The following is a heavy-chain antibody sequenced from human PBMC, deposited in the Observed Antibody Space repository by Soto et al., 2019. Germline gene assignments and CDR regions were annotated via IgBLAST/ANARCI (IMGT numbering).Heavy chain of an antibody. CDR2: IYGRDT. V-gene: IGHV3-23*05. CDR3: AKTWGGSPLPGTMIYYFDS. Sequence: EVQLLQSGGDSVQAGGSLRLSCVASGFTFSTYAMAWVRQASGRGLEWVASIYGRDTYYADSVKGRFTISRDNPQSTLYLEMNGLGADDTAVYYCAKTWGGSPLPGTMIYYFDSWGQGAPVTVSS. CDR1: GFTFSTYA. J-gene: IGHJ4*02. D-gene: IGHD3-22*01.